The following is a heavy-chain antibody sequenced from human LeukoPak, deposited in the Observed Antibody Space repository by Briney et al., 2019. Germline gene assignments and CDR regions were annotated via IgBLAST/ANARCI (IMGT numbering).Heavy chain of an antibody. D-gene: IGHD2/OR15-2a*01. CDR2: ISSTNGYI. Sequence: PGGSLRLSCAASGFTFSSYSMNWVRQAPGKGLEWVSYISSTNGYIYYADSVKGRFTISRDNAENSLFLQMNSLTADGTAVYYCARERTTIVSGTTIGAYWGPGTLVTVSS. CDR3: ARERTTIVSGTTIGAY. J-gene: IGHJ4*02. V-gene: IGHV3-21*01. CDR1: GFTFSSYS.